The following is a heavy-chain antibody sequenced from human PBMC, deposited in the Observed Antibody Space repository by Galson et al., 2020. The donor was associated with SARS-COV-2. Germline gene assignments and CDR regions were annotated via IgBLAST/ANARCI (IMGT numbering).Heavy chain of an antibody. V-gene: IGHV3-30*04. CDR3: ARDLGSGLYNYFDN. D-gene: IGHD6-19*01. J-gene: IGHJ4*02. Sequence: GESLKISCVVSGFTFNNYAYAMHWVRHAPGKGLEWVAVIMNDESQQYYADSVKGRFTISRDNSKNTVYLEMNTLRPEDTAVYYCARDLGSGLYNYFDNWGQGTLVTVS. CDR1: GFTFNNYAYA. CDR2: IMNDESQQ.